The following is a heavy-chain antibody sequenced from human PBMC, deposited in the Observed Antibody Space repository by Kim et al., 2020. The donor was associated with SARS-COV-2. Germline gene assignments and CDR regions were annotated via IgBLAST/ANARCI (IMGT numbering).Heavy chain of an antibody. CDR2: IVVGSGNT. CDR1: GFTFTSSA. J-gene: IGHJ6*02. D-gene: IGHD3-22*01. V-gene: IGHV1-58*01. Sequence: SVKVSCKASGFTFTSSAVQWVRQARGQRLEWIGWIVVGSGNTNYAQKFQERVTITRDMSTSTAYMELSSLRSEDTAVYYCAADPGLLRPYYYYYGMDVWGQVTTVTVSS. CDR3: AADPGLLRPYYYYYGMDV.